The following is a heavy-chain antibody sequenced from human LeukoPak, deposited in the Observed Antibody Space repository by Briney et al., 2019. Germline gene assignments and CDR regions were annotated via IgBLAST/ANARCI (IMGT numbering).Heavy chain of an antibody. CDR2: ISAYNGNT. Sequence: WASVKVSCKASGYTFTSYGISWVRQAPGQGLEWMGWISAYNGNTNYAQKLQGRVTMTTDTSTRTAYMELRSLRSDDTAVYYCARQVVVVPAAIFDYWGQGTLVTVSS. J-gene: IGHJ4*02. V-gene: IGHV1-18*01. D-gene: IGHD2-2*01. CDR3: ARQVVVVPAAIFDY. CDR1: GYTFTSYG.